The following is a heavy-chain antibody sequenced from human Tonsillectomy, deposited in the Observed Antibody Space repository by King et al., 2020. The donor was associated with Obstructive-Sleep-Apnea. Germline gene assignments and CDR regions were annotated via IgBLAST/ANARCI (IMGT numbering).Heavy chain of an antibody. Sequence: VQLVESGGGVFQPGGSLRLSCAASGFTFRCCWMNGVRQAPGEGGEWGAYLKQDGKEKYYVESVQGRFSIPRDNAKNSLYLQMNSLRAEDTAVYYCARSVLYGDYALDYWGQGTLVTVSS. D-gene: IGHD4-17*01. CDR3: ARSVLYGDYALDY. V-gene: IGHV3-7*03. J-gene: IGHJ4*02. CDR1: GFTFRCCW. CDR2: LKQDGKEK.